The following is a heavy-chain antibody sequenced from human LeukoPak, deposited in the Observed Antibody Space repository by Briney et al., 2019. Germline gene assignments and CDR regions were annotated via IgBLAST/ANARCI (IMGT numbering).Heavy chain of an antibody. CDR1: GGSISSSNW. Sequence: PSETLSLTCAVSGGSISSSNWWSWVRQPPGKGLEWIGEIYHSGSTNYNPSLKSRVTISVDKSKNQFSLKLSSVTAADTAVYYCARVTYYDSSGPRYYFDYWGQGTLVTVSS. V-gene: IGHV4-4*02. J-gene: IGHJ4*02. CDR3: ARVTYYDSSGPRYYFDY. D-gene: IGHD3-22*01. CDR2: IYHSGST.